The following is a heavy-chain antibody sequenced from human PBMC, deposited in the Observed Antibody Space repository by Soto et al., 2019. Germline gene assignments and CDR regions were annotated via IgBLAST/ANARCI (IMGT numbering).Heavy chain of an antibody. D-gene: IGHD4-17*01. CDR3: ARGTVTSGRWFGP. CDR1: AYTFTGYT. J-gene: IGHJ5*02. Sequence: QVHLVQSGTEVKEPGASVKVSCKASAYTFTGYTINWVRQAPGQGLEWMGWISTFNGNTKYAGNFEGRVTMTTNAATTTAYMELTSLTFDDTAVYFCARGTVTSGRWFGPWGQGTLVSVSS. CDR2: ISTFNGNT. V-gene: IGHV1-18*04.